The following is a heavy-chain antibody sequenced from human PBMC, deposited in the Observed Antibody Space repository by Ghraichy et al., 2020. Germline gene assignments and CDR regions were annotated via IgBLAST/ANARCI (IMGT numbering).Heavy chain of an antibody. J-gene: IGHJ3*01. D-gene: IGHD2-2*01. CDR3: VHRHCNSTSCYAGYAFDV. CDR1: GFSLSTSGVG. CDR2: IYWDDDK. V-gene: IGHV2-5*02. Sequence: SGPTLVKPTQTLTLTCTFSGFSLSTSGVGVGWIRQPPGKALEWLALIYWDDDKRNSPSLKSRFTITKDTSKNQVVLTMTNMDPVDPATYYCVHRHCNSTSCYAGYAFDVWGQGTMVTVSS.